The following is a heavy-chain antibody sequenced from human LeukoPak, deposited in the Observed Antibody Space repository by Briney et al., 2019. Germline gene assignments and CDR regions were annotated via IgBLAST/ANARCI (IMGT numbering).Heavy chain of an antibody. CDR3: AYQPHYYDSSGYYYKADYYFDY. CDR2: IYYSGST. D-gene: IGHD3-22*01. V-gene: IGHV4-59*01. J-gene: IGHJ4*02. Sequence: PSETLSLTCTVSGGSISSYYWSWIRQPPGKGLEWIGYIYYSGSTNYNPSLKSRVTISVDTSKNQFSLKLSSVTAADTAVYYCAYQPHYYDSSGYYYKADYYFDYWGQGTLVTVSS. CDR1: GGSISSYY.